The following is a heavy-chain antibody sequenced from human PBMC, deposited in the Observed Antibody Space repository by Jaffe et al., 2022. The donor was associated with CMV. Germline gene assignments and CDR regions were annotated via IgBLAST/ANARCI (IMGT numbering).Heavy chain of an antibody. CDR2: INPNSGGT. J-gene: IGHJ3*02. V-gene: IGHV1-2*02. CDR3: ARVGTHYDSSGSPTDAFDI. D-gene: IGHD3-22*01. CDR1: GYIFTGYY. Sequence: QVQLVQSGAEVKKPGASVKVSCKASGYIFTGYYMHWVRQAPGQGLEWMGWINPNSGGTNYAQNFQGRVTMTRDTSISTAYMELSRLRSDDTAVYYCARVGTHYDSSGSPTDAFDIWGQGTMVTVSS.